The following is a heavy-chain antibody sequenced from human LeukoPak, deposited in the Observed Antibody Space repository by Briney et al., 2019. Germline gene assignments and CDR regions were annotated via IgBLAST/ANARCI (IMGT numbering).Heavy chain of an antibody. Sequence: SQTLSLTCAVSGGSISSGGYSWSWIRQPPGKGLEWIGYIYHSGSTYYNPSLKSRVTISVDTSKNQFSLKLSSVTAADTAVYYCARDHRTRMGRDYYYYGMDVWGQGTTVTVSS. CDR3: ARDHRTRMGRDYYYYGMDV. D-gene: IGHD1-14*01. CDR2: IYHSGST. CDR1: GGSISSGGYS. J-gene: IGHJ6*02. V-gene: IGHV4-30-2*01.